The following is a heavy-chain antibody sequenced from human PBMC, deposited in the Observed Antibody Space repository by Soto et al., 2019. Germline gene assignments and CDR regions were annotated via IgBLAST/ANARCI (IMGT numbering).Heavy chain of an antibody. CDR2: MYNTGST. V-gene: IGHV4-59*01. CDR1: GGYISGYY. Sequence: SETLSLTCTVSGGYISGYYWSWIRQPPGKGLEWIGYMYNTGSTVYNPSFKSRVTTSVDTSKNQFSLKLNSVTAADTAVYYCARDLWGYCGTDCYPLDVWGQGTTVTSP. D-gene: IGHD2-21*02. CDR3: ARDLWGYCGTDCYPLDV. J-gene: IGHJ6*02.